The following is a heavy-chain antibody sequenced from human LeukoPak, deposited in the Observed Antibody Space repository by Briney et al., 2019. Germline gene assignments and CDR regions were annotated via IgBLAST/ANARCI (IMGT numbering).Heavy chain of an antibody. CDR3: AREVVSGSEPGWFDP. CDR1: GYTFTSYG. J-gene: IGHJ5*02. D-gene: IGHD1-26*01. V-gene: IGHV1-18*01. CDR2: ISAYNGNT. Sequence: ASVKVSCKASGYTFTSYGISWVRQAPGQGLEWMGWISAYNGNTNYAQKLQGRVTMTTDTSTSTAYMELRSLRSDDTAVYYCAREVVSGSEPGWFDPWGQGTLVTVSS.